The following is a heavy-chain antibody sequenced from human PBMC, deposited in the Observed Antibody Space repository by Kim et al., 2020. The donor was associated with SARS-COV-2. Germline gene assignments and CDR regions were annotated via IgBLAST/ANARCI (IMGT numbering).Heavy chain of an antibody. V-gene: IGHV3-23*01. Sequence: GGSLRLSCAASGFTLGNYAMGWARLAPGRGLEWVSVVSGSGDRTYYADSVKRXXXIXRDXXKSTXXLQMNSLKVEDTXSYXXXKAXXPSXYNHLDNXXQGTXXXV. CDR1: GFTLGNYA. D-gene: IGHD3-10*01. CDR3: XKAXXPSXYNHLDN. J-gene: IGHJ4*02. CDR2: VSGSGDRT.